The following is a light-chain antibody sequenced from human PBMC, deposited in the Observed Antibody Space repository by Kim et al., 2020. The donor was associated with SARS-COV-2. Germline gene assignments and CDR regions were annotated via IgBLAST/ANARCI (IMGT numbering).Light chain of an antibody. J-gene: IGLJ1*01. Sequence: PGQRDNVCCSGSGASVRSNSMYWYQQLPGKATKLLISRNNQRPSGVPDRFSGSRSGTTASLAISGHRPEDEADYYCAAWDDNQGHVFGTGTKVTVL. V-gene: IGLV1-47*01. CDR1: GASVRSNS. CDR2: RNN. CDR3: AAWDDNQGHV.